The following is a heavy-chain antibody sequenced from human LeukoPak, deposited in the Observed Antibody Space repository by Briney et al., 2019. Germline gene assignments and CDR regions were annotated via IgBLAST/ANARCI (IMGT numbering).Heavy chain of an antibody. Sequence: GASVKVSCKASGYSFISYGITWVRQAPGQGLEWMGWISAYNGNTNYAQKLQGRVTMTTDTSTSTAYMELRSLRSDDTAVYYCARGSTAHPGDSSGYWWDYYYYMDVWGKGTTVTVSS. V-gene: IGHV1-18*01. J-gene: IGHJ6*03. CDR2: ISAYNGNT. CDR3: ARGSTAHPGDSSGYWWDYYYYMDV. CDR1: GYSFISYG. D-gene: IGHD3-22*01.